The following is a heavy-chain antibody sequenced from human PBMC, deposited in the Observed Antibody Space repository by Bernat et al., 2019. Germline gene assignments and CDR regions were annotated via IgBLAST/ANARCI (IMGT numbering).Heavy chain of an antibody. V-gene: IGHV3-74*01. Sequence: EVQPVESGGGLVQPGGSLRLSCAASGFTFSSYWMHWVRQAPGKGLVWVSRINSDGSSTSYADSVKGRFTISRDNAKNTLYLQMNSLRAEDTAVYYCARVGKYCSSTSCYAWDAFDIWGQGTMVTVSS. CDR2: INSDGSST. D-gene: IGHD2-2*01. CDR1: GFTFSSYW. CDR3: ARVGKYCSSTSCYAWDAFDI. J-gene: IGHJ3*02.